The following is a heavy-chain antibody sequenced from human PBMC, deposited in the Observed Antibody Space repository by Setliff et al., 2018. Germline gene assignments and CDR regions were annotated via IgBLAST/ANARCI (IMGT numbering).Heavy chain of an antibody. V-gene: IGHV1-69*13. CDR1: GGTFSTYA. D-gene: IGHD2-15*01. CDR3: ARVRDCSGGICHRGFHHYMDV. CDR2: IIPMFGTT. Sequence: SVKVSCKASGGTFSTYAIDWVRQSPGQGLEWMGGIIPMFGTTNYARKFQGRVTITADESTITAYMELSSLRSEDTAVYYCARVRDCSGGICHRGFHHYMDVWGKGTTVTVSS. J-gene: IGHJ6*03.